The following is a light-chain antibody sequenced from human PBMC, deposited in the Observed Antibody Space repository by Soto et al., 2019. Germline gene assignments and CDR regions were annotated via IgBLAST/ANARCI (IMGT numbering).Light chain of an antibody. CDR3: QQYDNLPLT. CDR1: QDISNY. Sequence: DIQMTQSPSSLSASVGDRVTITCQASQDISNYLNWYQQKPGKAPKLLIYDASNLETGVPSRFSGSGSVTDFTFTISSLQLEDIATYYCQQYDNLPLTFGQGTKLEIK. V-gene: IGKV1-33*01. J-gene: IGKJ2*01. CDR2: DAS.